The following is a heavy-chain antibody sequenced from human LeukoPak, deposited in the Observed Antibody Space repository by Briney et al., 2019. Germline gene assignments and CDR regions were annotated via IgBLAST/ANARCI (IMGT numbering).Heavy chain of an antibody. CDR1: GGSISSGDYY. CDR2: IYYSGST. CDR3: ARDPYYDFWSGYPYGMDV. J-gene: IGHJ6*02. V-gene: IGHV4-30-4*01. Sequence: PSETLSLTCTVSGGSISSGDYYWSWIRQPPGKGLEWIGYIYYSGSTYYNPSLKSRVTISVGTSKNQFSLKLSSVTAADTAVYYCARDPYYDFWSGYPYGMDVWGQGTTVTVSS. D-gene: IGHD3-3*01.